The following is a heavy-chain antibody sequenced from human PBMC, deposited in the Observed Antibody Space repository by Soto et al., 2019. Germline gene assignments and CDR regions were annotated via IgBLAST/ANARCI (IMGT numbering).Heavy chain of an antibody. J-gene: IGHJ4*02. CDR2: INSGGNT. CDR1: GFGVSNNY. D-gene: IGHD3-22*01. V-gene: IGHV3-66*04. Sequence: GSLRLSCAASGFGVSNNYMSWVRQAPGKGLEWVSAINSGGNTYYADSVKGRFTISRDNSKNTVYLQMNSVGAEDTAVYYCASQYYYDSSGSQTFDYWGQGTQVTVSS. CDR3: ASQYYYDSSGSQTFDY.